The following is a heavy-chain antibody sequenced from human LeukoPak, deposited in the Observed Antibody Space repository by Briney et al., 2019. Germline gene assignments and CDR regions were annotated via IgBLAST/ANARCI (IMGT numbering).Heavy chain of an antibody. CDR2: ISYDESNG. J-gene: IGHJ3*02. D-gene: IGHD6-19*01. V-gene: IGHV3-30*18. CDR1: GFTFSSYG. CDR3: VKVPRSGCCAFDI. Sequence: PGRSLRLSCAASGFTFSSYGMHWVRQAPGKGLEWVAAISYDESNGYYVDSVKGRFTVSRDNSKNTLYLQMNSLRVEDTAVYYCVKVPRSGCCAFDIWGQGTMVTVSS.